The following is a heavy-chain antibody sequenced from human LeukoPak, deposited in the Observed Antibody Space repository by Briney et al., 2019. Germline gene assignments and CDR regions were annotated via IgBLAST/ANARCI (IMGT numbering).Heavy chain of an antibody. D-gene: IGHD5-18*01. CDR2: INPSGGST. Sequence: ASVKLSCKASGYTFTSYLMHWVRQAPGQGLEWMGIINPSGGSTTYAQKFQGRVTMTRDTSTSTVYMALSSLRSEDTAVYYYARKIGYSYGSDYWGQGTLVTVSS. V-gene: IGHV1-46*01. CDR3: ARKIGYSYGSDY. J-gene: IGHJ4*02. CDR1: GYTFTSYL.